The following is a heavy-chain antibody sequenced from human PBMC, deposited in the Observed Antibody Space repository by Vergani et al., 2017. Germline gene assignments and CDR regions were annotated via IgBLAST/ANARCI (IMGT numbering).Heavy chain of an antibody. CDR1: GFTFSSYA. V-gene: IGHV3-23*04. Sequence: VQLVESGGGVVQPGRSLRLSCAASGFTFSSYAMRWVRQAPGKGLEWVSAISGSGGSTYYADSVKGRFTISRDNSKNTLYLQMNSLRAEDTAVYYCAKDLVGNGGYFDYWGQGTLVTVSS. CDR2: ISGSGGST. D-gene: IGHD7-27*01. CDR3: AKDLVGNGGYFDY. J-gene: IGHJ4*02.